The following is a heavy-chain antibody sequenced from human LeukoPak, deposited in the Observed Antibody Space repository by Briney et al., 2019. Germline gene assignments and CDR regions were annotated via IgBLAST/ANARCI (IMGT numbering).Heavy chain of an antibody. CDR1: GGSISSGGYY. CDR2: IYYSGST. J-gene: IGHJ4*02. CDR3: ALTHCSGGSWYCRY. V-gene: IGHV4-31*03. D-gene: IGHD2-15*01. Sequence: PSETLSLTCTVSGGSISSGGYYWSWIRQHPGKGLEWIGYIYYSGSTYYNPSLKSRVTISVDTSKNQFSLKLSSVTAADTAVYYCALTHCSGGSWYCRYWGQGTLVSVSS.